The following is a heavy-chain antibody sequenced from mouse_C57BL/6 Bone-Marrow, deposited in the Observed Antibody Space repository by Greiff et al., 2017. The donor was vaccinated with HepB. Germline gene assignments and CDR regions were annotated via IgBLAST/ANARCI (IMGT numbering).Heavy chain of an antibody. Sequence: QVHVKQPGAEFVKPGASVKLSCKASGYTFTSYWMQWVKQRPGQGLEWIGEIDPSDSYINYNQKFKGKATLTVDTSSSTAYMQLSSLTSEDSAVYFCANYYAMDYWGQGTSVTVSS. CDR2: IDPSDSYI. J-gene: IGHJ4*01. V-gene: IGHV1-50*01. CDR3: ANYYAMDY. CDR1: GYTFTSYW.